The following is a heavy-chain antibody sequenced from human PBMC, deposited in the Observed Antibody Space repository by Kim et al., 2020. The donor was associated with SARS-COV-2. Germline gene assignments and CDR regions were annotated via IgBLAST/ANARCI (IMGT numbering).Heavy chain of an antibody. Sequence: SEKYYVDSVKGRFTISRDNAKNSLYLQMNRLRAEDTAVYYCARGELKFDPWGRGTLVTVSS. D-gene: IGHD1-26*01. V-gene: IGHV3-7*04. J-gene: IGHJ5*02. CDR3: ARGELKFDP. CDR2: SEK.